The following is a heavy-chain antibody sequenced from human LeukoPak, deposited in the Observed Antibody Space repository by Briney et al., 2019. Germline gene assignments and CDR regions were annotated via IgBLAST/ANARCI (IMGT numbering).Heavy chain of an antibody. V-gene: IGHV3-23*01. Sequence: GGSLRLSCVASGFTFSSYAMSWVRQAPGKGLEWVSAISGSGGSTYYADSVKGRFTISRDNAKNSLYLQMNSLRAEDTAVYYCARVAARSNWFDPWGQGTLVTVSS. CDR2: ISGSGGST. CDR3: ARVAARSNWFDP. D-gene: IGHD6-6*01. J-gene: IGHJ5*02. CDR1: GFTFSSYA.